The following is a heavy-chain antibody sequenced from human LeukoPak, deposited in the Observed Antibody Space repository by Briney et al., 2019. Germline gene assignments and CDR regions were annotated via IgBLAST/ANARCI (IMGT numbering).Heavy chain of an antibody. CDR3: ARESPSLSRLRRSNWFEP. J-gene: IGHJ5*02. CDR1: GGTFSSYA. V-gene: IGHV1-69*05. D-gene: IGHD2-2*01. CDR2: IFAIFGTA. Sequence: SVKVSCKASGGTFSSYAICWVRQAPGQGLEWRGGIFAIFGTANYAQKFQSRVTTTTDESPSTAYIELSRPREEETPVYYCARESPSLSRLRRSNWFEPWGEGTLVTVSS.